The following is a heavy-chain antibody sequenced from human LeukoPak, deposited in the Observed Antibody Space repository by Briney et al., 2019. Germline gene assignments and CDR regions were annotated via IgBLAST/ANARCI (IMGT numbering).Heavy chain of an antibody. V-gene: IGHV3-30*14. CDR2: ISYDGSNK. CDR1: GFTFSSYA. D-gene: IGHD1-26*01. Sequence: GRSLRLSCAASGFTFSSYAMHWVRQAPGKGLEWVAVISYDGSNKYYADSVKGRFTISRDNSKNTLYLQMNSLRAEDTAVYYCARDRIGSPNSVYYYYYMDVWGKGTTVTVSS. CDR3: ARDRIGSPNSVYYYYYMDV. J-gene: IGHJ6*03.